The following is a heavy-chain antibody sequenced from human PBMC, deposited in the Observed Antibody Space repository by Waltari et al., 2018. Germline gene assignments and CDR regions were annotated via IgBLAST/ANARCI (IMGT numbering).Heavy chain of an antibody. Sequence: EVQLVESGGGLVQPGGSLRLSCAASGFTFSSYWLSWVRQAPGKGLEWVANIKQDGSEKYYVDSVKGRFTISRDNAKNSLYLQMNSLRAEDTAVYYCARIHPLRFLDPWGQGTLVTVSS. CDR3: ARIHPLRFLDP. CDR1: GFTFSSYW. CDR2: IKQDGSEK. J-gene: IGHJ5*02. D-gene: IGHD3-3*01. V-gene: IGHV3-7*01.